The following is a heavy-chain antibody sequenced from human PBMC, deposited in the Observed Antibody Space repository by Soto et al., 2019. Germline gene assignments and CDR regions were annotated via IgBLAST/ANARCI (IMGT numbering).Heavy chain of an antibody. CDR1: VASVSSGVYY. D-gene: IGHD3-10*02. Sequence: PSETLSLTCAYSVASVSSGVYYWTWIRQHPGKGLEWIGYIDNSGSTYYNPSLTGRVDISVDTSKNEFSLNLQSLTAADTAFYYCAGAVSDFDVRRYRTSYFDQWGQGILVPVS. CDR3: AGAVSDFDVRRYRTSYFDQ. V-gene: IGHV4-31*11. J-gene: IGHJ4*02. CDR2: IDNSGST.